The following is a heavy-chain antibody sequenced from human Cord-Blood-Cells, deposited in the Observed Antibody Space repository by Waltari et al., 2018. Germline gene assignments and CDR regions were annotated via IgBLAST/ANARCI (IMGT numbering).Heavy chain of an antibody. CDR3: ARELSMVQGG. V-gene: IGHV1-69*08. CDR2: IIPNLGMA. J-gene: IGHJ4*02. CDR1: GGTFSSYT. Sequence: QVQLVQSGAEVKKPGSSVKVSCKASGGTFSSYTISWVRQAPGQGLEWMGTIIPNLGMANYTQKVQGRVTITADKSTSTAYMGLSSLRSENTAVYYCARELSMVQGGWGQGTLVTVSS. D-gene: IGHD3-10*01.